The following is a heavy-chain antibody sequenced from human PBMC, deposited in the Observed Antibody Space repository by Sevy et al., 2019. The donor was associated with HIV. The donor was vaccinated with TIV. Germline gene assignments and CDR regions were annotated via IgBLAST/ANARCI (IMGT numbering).Heavy chain of an antibody. CDR1: GGSISSYY. CDR2: IYYSGST. V-gene: IGHV4-59*01. J-gene: IGHJ4*02. CDR3: AGSTVRYYPPDY. D-gene: IGHD3-10*01. Sequence: NLSLTCTVSGGSISSYYWSWIRQPPGKGLEWIGYIYYSGSTNSNPSLKSRVTISVDTSKNQFSLQLSSVTAADTAVYYCAGSTVRYYPPDYWGQGTLVTVSS.